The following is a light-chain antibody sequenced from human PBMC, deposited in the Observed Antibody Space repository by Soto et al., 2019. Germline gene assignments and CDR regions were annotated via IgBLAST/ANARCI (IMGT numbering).Light chain of an antibody. J-gene: IGKJ4*01. CDR3: QQYDNYPLT. CDR1: QSINNW. CDR2: DAS. V-gene: IGKV1-5*01. Sequence: DFQMTQSPSTLSASVGDRVTITCRASQSINNWLAWYQQKPGKAPKFLIYDASNLESGVPSRFSGSASGTEFTLTISSLQPDDFATYYCQQYDNYPLTFAGGTKVDIK.